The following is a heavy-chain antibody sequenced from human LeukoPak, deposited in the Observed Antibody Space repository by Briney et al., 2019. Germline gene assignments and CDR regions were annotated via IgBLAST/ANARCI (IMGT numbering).Heavy chain of an antibody. CDR3: AKDSYDSGGYYHFDY. CDR1: GFTFSSYA. D-gene: IGHD3-22*01. J-gene: IGHJ4*02. Sequence: GGSLRLSCAASGFTFSSYAMNWVRQTPGKGLEWVSGITGSGDRTYYADSVKGRFTISRDNSKNTLYLQMNSLRAEDTAVYYCAKDSYDSGGYYHFDYWGQGTLVIASS. CDR2: ITGSGDRT. V-gene: IGHV3-23*01.